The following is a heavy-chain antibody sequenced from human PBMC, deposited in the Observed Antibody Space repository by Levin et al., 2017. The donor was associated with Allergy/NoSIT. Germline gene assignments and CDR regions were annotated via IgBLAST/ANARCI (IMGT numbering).Heavy chain of an antibody. Sequence: PGESLKISCAASGFTFSNAWMSWVRQAPGKGLEWVGRIKSKTDGGTTDYAAPVKGRFTISRDDSKNTLYLQMNSLKTEDTAVYYCTTADGHDDAFDIWGQGTMVTVSS. D-gene: IGHD5-24*01. CDR3: TTADGHDDAFDI. CDR1: GFTFSNAW. CDR2: IKSKTDGGTT. V-gene: IGHV3-15*01. J-gene: IGHJ3*02.